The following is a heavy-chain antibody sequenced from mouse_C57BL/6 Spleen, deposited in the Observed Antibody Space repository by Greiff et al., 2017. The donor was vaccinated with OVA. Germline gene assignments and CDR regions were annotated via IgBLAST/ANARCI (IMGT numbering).Heavy chain of an antibody. CDR3: ARLYDYDGYAMDY. Sequence: EVKLVESGGGLVKPGGSLTLSCAASGFTFSDYGMHWVSQAPETGLELVAYISSGSSTIYYADTVKGRFTISRDNAKNTLFLQMTSLRSEDTAMYYCARLYDYDGYAMDYWGQGTSVTVSS. J-gene: IGHJ4*01. D-gene: IGHD2-4*01. V-gene: IGHV5-17*01. CDR1: GFTFSDYG. CDR2: ISSGSSTI.